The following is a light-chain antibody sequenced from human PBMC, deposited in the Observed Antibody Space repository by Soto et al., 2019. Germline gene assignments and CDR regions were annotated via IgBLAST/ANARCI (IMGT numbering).Light chain of an antibody. Sequence: QSVLTQPRSVSGSPGQSVTISCTGTSSDVGSYNYVSWYQQHPGRAPKLMIYDVYKRPSGVPDRLFGSKSGNTASLTISGLQAEDEADYYCCSYAGVYTWVFGGGTQLTVL. V-gene: IGLV2-11*01. CDR1: SSDVGSYNY. J-gene: IGLJ3*02. CDR3: CSYAGVYTWV. CDR2: DVY.